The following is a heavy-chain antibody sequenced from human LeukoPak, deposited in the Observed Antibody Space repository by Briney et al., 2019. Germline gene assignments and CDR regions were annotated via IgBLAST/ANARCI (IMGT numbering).Heavy chain of an antibody. CDR3: ARVRGSMIVVVITPLNAFDI. CDR2: IYYSGST. Sequence: PSETLSLTCTVSSGSISSYYWSWIRQPPGKGLEWIGYIYYSGSTNYNPSLKSRVTISVDTSKNQFSLKLSSVTAADTAVYYCARVRGSMIVVVITPLNAFDIWGQGTMVTVSS. J-gene: IGHJ3*02. D-gene: IGHD3-22*01. CDR1: SGSISSYY. V-gene: IGHV4-59*12.